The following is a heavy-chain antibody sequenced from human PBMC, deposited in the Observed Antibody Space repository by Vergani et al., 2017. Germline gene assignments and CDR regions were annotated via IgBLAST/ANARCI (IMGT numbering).Heavy chain of an antibody. V-gene: IGHV4-34*01. D-gene: IGHD1-26*01. CDR3: ASSGSYTPRDY. CDR2: INHSGST. J-gene: IGHJ4*02. Sequence: QVQLQQWGAGLLKPSETLSLTCAVYGGSFSGYYWSWIRQPPGKGLEWIGEINHSGSTNSNPSLKSRVTISVDTSKNQFSLKLSSVTAADTAVYYCASSGSYTPRDYWGQGTLVTVSS. CDR1: GGSFSGYY.